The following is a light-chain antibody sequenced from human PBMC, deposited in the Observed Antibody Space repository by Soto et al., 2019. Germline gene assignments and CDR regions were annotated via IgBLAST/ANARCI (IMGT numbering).Light chain of an antibody. CDR3: HQYYNWPPWT. Sequence: EIVMTQSPATLSVSPGERATLSCRASQRVSSNLAWYQQKPGQAPRLLIYGAFTRATGVPARFSGSGSGTEFTLTISSLQSEDFAVYYCHQYYNWPPWTFGQGTKVEIK. CDR2: GAF. V-gene: IGKV3-15*01. CDR1: QRVSSN. J-gene: IGKJ1*01.